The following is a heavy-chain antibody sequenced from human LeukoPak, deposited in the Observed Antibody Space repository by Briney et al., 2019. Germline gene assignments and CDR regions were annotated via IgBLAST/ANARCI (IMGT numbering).Heavy chain of an antibody. CDR1: GFAFNTYW. CDR2: INHDGSGK. D-gene: IGHD2-21*01. Sequence: PGGSLRLSCVASGFAFNTYWMSWVRQAPGKGLEWVAYINHDGSGKYYVDSVKGRLTISGDNAKNSLYLQMNSLRVEDTAVYYCASDPFNIAAYDAFNFWGQGTVVTVSS. J-gene: IGHJ3*01. CDR3: ASDPFNIAAYDAFNF. V-gene: IGHV3-7*01.